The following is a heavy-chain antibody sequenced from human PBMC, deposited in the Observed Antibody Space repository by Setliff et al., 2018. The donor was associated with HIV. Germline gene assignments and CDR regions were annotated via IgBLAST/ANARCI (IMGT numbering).Heavy chain of an antibody. D-gene: IGHD2-21*02. CDR1: GFTFSYQN. J-gene: IGHJ6*03. CDR3: ARGDTTPIYPNYMDV. V-gene: IGHV3-21*01. Sequence: PGGSLSLSCAASGFTFSYQNMNWVRQAPGKGLEWVSSISPSGSYIYYADSMKGRFTISRDNAKNSLYLQMNSLRVEDTAVYYCARGDTTPIYPNYMDVWGKGTTVTVSS. CDR2: ISPSGSYI.